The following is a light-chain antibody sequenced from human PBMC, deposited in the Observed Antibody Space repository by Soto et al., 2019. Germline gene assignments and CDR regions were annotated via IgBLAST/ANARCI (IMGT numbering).Light chain of an antibody. CDR1: ESVASPY. CDR2: ATS. Sequence: VWTKSQGTLSLSPGDRALLSCGASESVASPYVAWYQQKPGLPPRLLVSATSSRATGIPDRFRGSGSGRDFTLSISRLEPEESALYFCQQYSNSPITFGQGTRLEIK. J-gene: IGKJ5*01. V-gene: IGKV3-20*01. CDR3: QQYSNSPIT.